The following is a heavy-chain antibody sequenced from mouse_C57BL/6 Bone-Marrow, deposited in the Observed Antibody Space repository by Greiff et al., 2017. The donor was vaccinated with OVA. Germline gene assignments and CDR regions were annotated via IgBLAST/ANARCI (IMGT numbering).Heavy chain of an antibody. J-gene: IGHJ4*01. V-gene: IGHV5-4*01. CDR3: ARDRDYSYYAMDY. CDR1: GFTFSSYA. Sequence: EVMLVESGGGLVKPGGSLQLSCAASGFTFSSYAMSWVRQTPEKRLEWVATISDGGSYTSYPDNVKGRFTISRDNAKNNLYLQMSHLKSEDTAMYYCARDRDYSYYAMDYWGQGTSVTVSS. D-gene: IGHD1-1*01. CDR2: ISDGGSYT.